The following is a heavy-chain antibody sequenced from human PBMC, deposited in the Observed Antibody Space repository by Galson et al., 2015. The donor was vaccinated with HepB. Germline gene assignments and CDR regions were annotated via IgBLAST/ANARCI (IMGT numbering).Heavy chain of an antibody. CDR3: ARSYGDYSYFYYYGMDV. Sequence: LRLSCAASGFTFSRYWMNWVRQPPGKGLEWVANIKEDGGESYYVDSVKGRFTISRDNAKNSLYLQMNSLRAADTAVYYCARSYGDYSYFYYYGMDVWGQGTTVTVSS. CDR2: IKEDGGES. CDR1: GFTFSRYW. J-gene: IGHJ6*02. D-gene: IGHD4-17*01. V-gene: IGHV3-7*03.